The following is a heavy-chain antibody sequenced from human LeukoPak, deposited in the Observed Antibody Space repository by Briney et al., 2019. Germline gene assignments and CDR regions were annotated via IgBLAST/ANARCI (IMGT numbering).Heavy chain of an antibody. Sequence: ASVTVSCKASGYTFTSYGISWVRQAPGQGLEWMGWISAYNGNTNYAQKLQGRVTMTTDTSTGTAYVELRSLRSDDTAVYYCARYSYCGGDCYDAFDIWGQGTMVTVSS. CDR1: GYTFTSYG. CDR3: ARYSYCGGDCYDAFDI. D-gene: IGHD2-21*02. CDR2: ISAYNGNT. J-gene: IGHJ3*02. V-gene: IGHV1-18*01.